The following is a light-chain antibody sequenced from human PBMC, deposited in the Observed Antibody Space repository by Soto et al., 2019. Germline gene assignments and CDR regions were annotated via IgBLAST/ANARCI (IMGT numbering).Light chain of an antibody. V-gene: IGLV1-44*01. CDR2: SNN. Sequence: QSVLTQPPSASGTPGQRVAISCSGSSSNIGRNAVSWYQHVPGTAPKLLVYSNNQRPSGVPDRFSGSKSGTSASLAISGLQSEDGADYYCATWDDSLNGHVVFGGGTKLTVL. J-gene: IGLJ2*01. CDR1: SSNIGRNA. CDR3: ATWDDSLNGHVV.